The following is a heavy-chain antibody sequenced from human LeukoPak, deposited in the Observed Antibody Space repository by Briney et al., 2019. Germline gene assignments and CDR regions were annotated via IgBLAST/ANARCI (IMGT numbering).Heavy chain of an antibody. CDR2: IYYSGST. V-gene: IGHV4-59*12. D-gene: IGHD4-17*01. CDR3: ARNYYGDYFDY. Sequence: SETLSLTCTVSGGSISSYYWTWIRQPPGKGLEWIGYIYYSGSTNYNPSLKSRVTISVDKSKNQFSLKLSSVTAADTAVYYCARNYYGDYFDYWGQGTLVTVSS. J-gene: IGHJ4*02. CDR1: GGSISSYY.